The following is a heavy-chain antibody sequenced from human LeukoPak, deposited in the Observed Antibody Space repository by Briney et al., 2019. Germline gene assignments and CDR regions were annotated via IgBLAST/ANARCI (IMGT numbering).Heavy chain of an antibody. J-gene: IGHJ4*02. D-gene: IGHD6-13*01. V-gene: IGHV3-21*01. Sequence: PGGSLRLSCAASGFTFSSYSMNWVRQAPGKGLEWVSSISSSSSYIYYADSVKGRVTISRDNAKNSLYLQMNSLRAEDTAVYYCARSIAAAGNDYWGQGTLVTVSS. CDR3: ARSIAAAGNDY. CDR2: ISSSSSYI. CDR1: GFTFSSYS.